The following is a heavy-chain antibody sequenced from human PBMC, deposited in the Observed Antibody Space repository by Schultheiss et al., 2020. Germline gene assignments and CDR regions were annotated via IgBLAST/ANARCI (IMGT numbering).Heavy chain of an antibody. V-gene: IGHV3-30*03. Sequence: GSLRLSCAASGFTFSSYGMHWVRQAPGKGLEWVAVISYDGSNKYYADSVKGRFTISRDNSKNSLSLQMNSLRAEDTAVYYCARDRDILKGMDVWGQGTTVTVSS. CDR1: GFTFSSYG. D-gene: IGHD3-9*01. CDR3: ARDRDILKGMDV. J-gene: IGHJ6*02. CDR2: ISYDGSNK.